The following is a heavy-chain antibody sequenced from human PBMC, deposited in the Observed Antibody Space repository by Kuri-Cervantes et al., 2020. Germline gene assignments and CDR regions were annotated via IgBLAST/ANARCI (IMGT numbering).Heavy chain of an antibody. J-gene: IGHJ4*02. D-gene: IGHD2-15*01. CDR1: GAPIISDF. CDR3: AAFIEAATG. CDR2: IYCSGTT. Sequence: SETLSLTCTVSGAPIISDFWSWIRQTPGKGLEWIGCIYCSGTTIYNPSLGSRVIISVDSSTNQFSLKLSSVTVADTAVYYCAAFIEAATGWGQGTLVTVSS. V-gene: IGHV4-59*01.